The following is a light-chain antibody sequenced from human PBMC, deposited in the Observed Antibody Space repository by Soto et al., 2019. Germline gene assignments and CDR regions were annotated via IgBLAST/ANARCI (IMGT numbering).Light chain of an antibody. J-gene: IGKJ2*01. CDR3: QHYGSPPYT. V-gene: IGKV3-20*01. Sequence: EIVLTQSPGTLSFSPGERATLSCRASQSVSSTYLAWYQQKPGQAPRLLIYGASSRATDIPDRFSGSESGTDFTLTINRLEPEDFAVYYCQHYGSPPYTFGQGTKLETK. CDR1: QSVSSTY. CDR2: GAS.